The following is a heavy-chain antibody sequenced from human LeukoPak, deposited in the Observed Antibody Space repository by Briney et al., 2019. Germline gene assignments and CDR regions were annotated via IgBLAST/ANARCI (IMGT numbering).Heavy chain of an antibody. CDR3: ARGSVTIISGY. D-gene: IGHD3-3*01. CDR1: GFTFSSYA. J-gene: IGHJ4*02. V-gene: IGHV3-30-3*01. Sequence: PGRSLRLSCAASGFTFSSYAMHWVRQAPGKGLEWVAVISYDRSNKYYADSVKGRFTISRDNSKNTLYLQMNSLRAEDTAVYYCARGSVTIISGYWGQGTLVTVSS. CDR2: ISYDRSNK.